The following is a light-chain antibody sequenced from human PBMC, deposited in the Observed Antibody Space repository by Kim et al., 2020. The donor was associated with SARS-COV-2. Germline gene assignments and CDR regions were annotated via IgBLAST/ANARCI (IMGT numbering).Light chain of an antibody. CDR1: SSDVGGYNY. J-gene: IGLJ2*01. Sequence: QSALTQPASVSGSPGQSITISCTGTSSDVGGYNYVSWYQQHPGKAPKLMIYDVSKRPSGVFNRFSGSKSGNTASLTISGLQAKDEADYYCSSYTSSSTLFGGGTQLTVL. CDR2: DVS. V-gene: IGLV2-14*01. CDR3: SSYTSSSTL.